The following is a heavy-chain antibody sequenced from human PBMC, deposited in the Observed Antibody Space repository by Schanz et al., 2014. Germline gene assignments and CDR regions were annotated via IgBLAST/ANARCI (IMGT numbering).Heavy chain of an antibody. CDR3: TRDRAYHSFDY. V-gene: IGHV3-7*01. J-gene: IGHJ4*02. D-gene: IGHD1-26*01. CDR2: IKEDGSQK. CDR1: GFTFYNYA. Sequence: EVRLVESGGGLVQPGGSLRLSCAASGFTFYNYAMTWVRQAPGKGLEWVATIKEDGSQKYYLDSVKGRFTISRDNARNSLYLQMTSLRAEDTALYYCTRDRAYHSFDYWGQGTLVTVSS.